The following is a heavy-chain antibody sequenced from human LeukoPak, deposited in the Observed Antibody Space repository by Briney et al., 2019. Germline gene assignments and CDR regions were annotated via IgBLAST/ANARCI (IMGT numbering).Heavy chain of an antibody. J-gene: IGHJ6*03. Sequence: SSQTLSLTCTVSGGFISSGDYYWSWIRQPPGKGVEWNGYMYYSGSTYYNPSLNSLVSISVDTSKNQFSLKLNSVTAADTAVYYCARTPYCSSTSCYHYYYYYMDVWGKGTTVTVSS. CDR3: ARTPYCSSTSCYHYYYYYMDV. D-gene: IGHD2-2*01. V-gene: IGHV4-30-4*08. CDR2: MYYSGST. CDR1: GGFISSGDYY.